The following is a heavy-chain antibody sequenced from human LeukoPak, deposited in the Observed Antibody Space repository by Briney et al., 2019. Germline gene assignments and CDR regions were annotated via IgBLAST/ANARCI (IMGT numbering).Heavy chain of an antibody. J-gene: IGHJ4*02. CDR3: AGSLETYYYGSGSGY. Sequence: GGSLRLSCAASGFTFSSYWMSWVRQAPGKGLEWVANIKQDGSEKYYVDSVKGRFTISGDNAKNSLYLQMNSLRAEDTAVYYCAGSLETYYYGSGSGYWGQGTLVTVSS. CDR2: IKQDGSEK. CDR1: GFTFSSYW. D-gene: IGHD3-10*01. V-gene: IGHV3-7*04.